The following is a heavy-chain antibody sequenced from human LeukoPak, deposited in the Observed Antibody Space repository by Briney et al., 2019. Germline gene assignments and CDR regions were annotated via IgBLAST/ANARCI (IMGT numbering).Heavy chain of an antibody. CDR1: GFSFSSAY. J-gene: IGHJ4*02. CDR3: STDAGYDSRWYNY. V-gene: IGHV3-15*01. CDR2: IKSKSAGGTV. D-gene: IGHD6-13*01. Sequence: GGSLRLSCAASGFSFSSAYVIWVRQAPGKGLEWLGRIKSKSAGGTVDYASPVKGRFVISRDDSRTTVSLQMNSLKTEDTAVYYCSTDAGYDSRWYNYWGQGTLVTV.